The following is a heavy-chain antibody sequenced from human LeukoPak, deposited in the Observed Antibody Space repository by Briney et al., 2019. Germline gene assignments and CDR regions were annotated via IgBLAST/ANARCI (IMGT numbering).Heavy chain of an antibody. CDR2: ISSGGKTV. CDR1: GFTFSSYE. CDR3: ASYPWSSSWYIAH. J-gene: IGHJ4*02. V-gene: IGHV3-48*03. D-gene: IGHD6-13*01. Sequence: GGSLRLSCAASGFTFSSYEMNWVRQAPGKGLEWISHISSGGKTVYYADSVKDRFTISRDNAKNSLYLQMNNLRAEDTAVYYCASYPWSSSWYIAHWGQGTLVTVCS.